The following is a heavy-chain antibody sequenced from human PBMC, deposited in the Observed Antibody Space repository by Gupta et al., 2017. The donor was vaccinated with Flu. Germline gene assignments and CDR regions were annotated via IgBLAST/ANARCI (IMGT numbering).Heavy chain of an antibody. CDR2: ISGSGGST. D-gene: IGHD3-22*01. Sequence: EVQLLESGGGLVQPGGSLRLSCAASGFTFSSYAMSWVRQAPGKGLEWVSAISGSGGSTYYADSVKGRFTISRDNSKNTLYLQMNSLRAEDTAVYYCAKYYYDSSGYRPHAFDIWGQGTMVTVSS. J-gene: IGHJ3*02. CDR3: AKYYYDSSGYRPHAFDI. CDR1: GFTFSSYA. V-gene: IGHV3-23*01.